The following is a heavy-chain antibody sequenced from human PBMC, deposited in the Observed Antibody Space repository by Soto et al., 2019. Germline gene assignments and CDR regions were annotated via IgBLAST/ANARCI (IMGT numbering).Heavy chain of an antibody. J-gene: IGHJ6*02. CDR1: GFNFNSYT. Sequence: EVQLVESGGGLVKPGGSLRLSCAASGFNFNSYTINWVRQAPGKRLEWLSSISSSGYIFSTDSVRGRFTISRDNAKNSVYLQINSLRAEETAVYFCARDCSGGSCYPGMDVWGQGTTVTFSS. V-gene: IGHV3-21*01. D-gene: IGHD2-15*01. CDR3: ARDCSGGSCYPGMDV. CDR2: ISSSGYI.